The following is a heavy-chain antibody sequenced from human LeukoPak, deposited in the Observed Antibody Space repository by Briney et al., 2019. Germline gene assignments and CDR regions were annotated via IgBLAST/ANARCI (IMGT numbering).Heavy chain of an antibody. V-gene: IGHV3-30*18. CDR3: AKGLGYGYGAIDY. CDR1: GFTFSSYG. J-gene: IGHJ4*02. Sequence: GGSLRLSCAASGFTFSSYGMHWVRQAPGKGLEWVAVISYDGSNKYYADSVKGRFTISRDNSKNTLCLQMNSLRAEDTAVYYCAKGLGYGYGAIDYWGQGTLVTVSS. CDR2: ISYDGSNK. D-gene: IGHD5-18*01.